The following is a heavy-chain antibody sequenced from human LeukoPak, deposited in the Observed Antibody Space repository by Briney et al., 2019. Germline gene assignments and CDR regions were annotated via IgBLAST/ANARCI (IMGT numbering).Heavy chain of an antibody. J-gene: IGHJ6*02. CDR1: GVSISSYY. V-gene: IGHV4-59*01. CDR2: IYYNGNT. CDR3: ARGTLGYYYYGLDV. D-gene: IGHD3-10*01. Sequence: SETLSLTCTVPGVSISSYYWSWIRQPPGKGLEWIGFIYYNGNTNYNPSLKSRVTISEDTSGSQFSLTLSSVTAADTAVYYCARGTLGYYYYGLDVWGQGTTVTVSS.